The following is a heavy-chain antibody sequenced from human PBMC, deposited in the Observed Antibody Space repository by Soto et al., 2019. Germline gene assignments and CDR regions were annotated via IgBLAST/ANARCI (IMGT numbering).Heavy chain of an antibody. CDR3: ANWKSFNIVVVPAAMVSWFDP. CDR1: GFTFSRYA. Sequence: GSLRLSCTASGFTFSRYAMSWVRQAPGKGLEWVSTISDSGSTYYAESVKGRLTISRDNSKHTLYLQMNSLRAEDTAVYYCANWKSFNIVVVPAAMVSWFDPWGQGTLVTVSS. V-gene: IGHV3-23*01. CDR2: ISDSGST. D-gene: IGHD2-2*01. J-gene: IGHJ5*02.